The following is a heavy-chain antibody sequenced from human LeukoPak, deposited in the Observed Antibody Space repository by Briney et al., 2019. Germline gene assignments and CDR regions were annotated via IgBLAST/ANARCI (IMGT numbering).Heavy chain of an antibody. J-gene: IGHJ6*02. CDR1: GFTFSSYA. CDR2: ISGSGGST. Sequence: TGGSLRLSCAASGFTFSSYAMSWVRHAPGKGLEWVSAISGSGGSTYYADSVKGRFTISRDNSKNTLYLQRNSLRAEDTAVYYCAKEMAGPYYSGMDVWGQGTTVSVSS. CDR3: AKEMAGPYYSGMDV. V-gene: IGHV3-23*01. D-gene: IGHD5-24*01.